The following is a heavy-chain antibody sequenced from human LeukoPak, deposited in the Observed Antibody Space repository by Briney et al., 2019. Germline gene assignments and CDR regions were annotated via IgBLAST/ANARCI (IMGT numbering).Heavy chain of an antibody. J-gene: IGHJ4*02. D-gene: IGHD3-3*01. V-gene: IGHV3-7*03. Sequence: GGSLRLSCAASGFTFSSYWMSWVRQAPGKGLEWVANIKQDGSEKYYVDSVKGRFTISRDNAKNSLYLQMNSLRAEDMAVYYCAKDKTHDFWSGAFFDYWGQGTLVTVSS. CDR3: AKDKTHDFWSGAFFDY. CDR2: IKQDGSEK. CDR1: GFTFSSYW.